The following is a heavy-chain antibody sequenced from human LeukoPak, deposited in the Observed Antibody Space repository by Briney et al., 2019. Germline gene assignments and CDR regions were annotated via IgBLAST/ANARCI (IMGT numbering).Heavy chain of an antibody. CDR3: ARICSTTDCLISA. J-gene: IGHJ4*02. CDR2: INSDGSYT. V-gene: IGHV3-74*01. Sequence: GGSLRLSCAASGFTFSKYWMHWVRQAPGKGLVWVSRINSDGSYTSYADFVKGRFTISRDNAKNTVYLQMSSLRAEDTAVYYCARICSTTDCLISAWGQGTLVTVSS. CDR1: GFTFSKYW. D-gene: IGHD2-2*01.